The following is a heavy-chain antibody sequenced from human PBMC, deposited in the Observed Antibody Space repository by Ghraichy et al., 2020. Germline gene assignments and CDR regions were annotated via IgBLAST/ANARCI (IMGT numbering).Heavy chain of an antibody. V-gene: IGHV4-34*01. CDR2: INHSGST. CDR3: ARGGDTYYDFWSGPTPRRYGMDV. D-gene: IGHD3-3*01. Sequence: SETLSLTCAVYGGSFSGYYWSWIRQPPGKGLEWIGEINHSGSTNYSPSLKSRVTISVDTSKNQFSLKLSSVTAADTAVYYCARGGDTYYDFWSGPTPRRYGMDVWGQGTTVTVSS. CDR1: GGSFSGYY. J-gene: IGHJ6*02.